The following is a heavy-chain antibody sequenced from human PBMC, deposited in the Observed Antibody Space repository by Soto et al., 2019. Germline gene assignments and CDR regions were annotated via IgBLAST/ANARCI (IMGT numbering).Heavy chain of an antibody. Sequence: QVQLVQSGAEVKKPGASVKVSCKASGYTFTSYGISWVRQAPGQGLEWMGWISAYNGNTNYAQKLQGRVTMTTDTSTSTAYMALRSLRSDDTAVYYCARDRLPCQGQWLADFDYWGQGTLVTVSS. J-gene: IGHJ4*02. CDR2: ISAYNGNT. CDR3: ARDRLPCQGQWLADFDY. D-gene: IGHD6-19*01. CDR1: GYTFTSYG. V-gene: IGHV1-18*01.